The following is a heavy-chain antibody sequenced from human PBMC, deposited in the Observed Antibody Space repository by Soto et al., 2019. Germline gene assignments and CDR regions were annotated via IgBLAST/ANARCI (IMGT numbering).Heavy chain of an antibody. CDR1: DGSISRSTFY. D-gene: IGHD2-15*01. V-gene: IGHV4-39*07. CDR3: AGETTRYCSGGSGYPKIFDY. Sequence: SVTLSLTCTVSDGSISRSTFYWGWIRQPPGKGLEWIGSVHYTGSTYYNPSLKSRVPISIDTSKNQFSLKLSSVTAGDVAVYYCAGETTRYCSGGSGYPKIFDYWGQGALVTVSS. CDR2: VHYTGST. J-gene: IGHJ4*02.